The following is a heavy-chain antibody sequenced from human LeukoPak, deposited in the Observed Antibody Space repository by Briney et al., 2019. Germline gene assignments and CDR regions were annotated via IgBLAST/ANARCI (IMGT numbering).Heavy chain of an antibody. CDR2: IYYSGST. CDR3: ARHYYDSSGYYHDAFDI. V-gene: IGHV4-59*01. Sequence: PSETLSLTCTVSGGSISSYYWSWIRQPPGKGVEWIGYIYYSGSTNYNPSLKSRVTISVDTSKNQFSLKLSSVTAADTAVYYCARHYYDSSGYYHDAFDIWGQGTMVTVSS. J-gene: IGHJ3*02. CDR1: GGSISSYY. D-gene: IGHD3-22*01.